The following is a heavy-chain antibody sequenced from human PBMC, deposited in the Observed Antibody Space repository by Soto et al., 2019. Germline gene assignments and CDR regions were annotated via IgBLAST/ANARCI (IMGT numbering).Heavy chain of an antibody. J-gene: IGHJ6*02. CDR2: INPSGGST. CDR1: GYTFTSYY. Sequence: ASVKVSCKASGYTFTSYYMHWVRQAPGQGLEWMGIINPSGGSTSYAQKFQGRVTMTRDTSTSTVYMELSSLRSEDTAVYYCARDIESGWAGGWAYGMDVWGQGTTVTVSS. V-gene: IGHV1-46*01. D-gene: IGHD3-3*01. CDR3: ARDIESGWAGGWAYGMDV.